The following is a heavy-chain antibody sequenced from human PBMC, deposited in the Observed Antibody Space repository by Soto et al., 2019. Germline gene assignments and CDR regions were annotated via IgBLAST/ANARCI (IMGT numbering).Heavy chain of an antibody. D-gene: IGHD3-22*01. J-gene: IGHJ3*02. V-gene: IGHV6-1*01. CDR1: GDSVSSNSAS. Sequence: PSQTLSLTCAISGDSVSSNSASWNWIRQSPSRGLEWLGRTYYRSKWYNDYAVSVKSRITINPDTSKNQFSLQLNSVTPEDTAVYYCARAPTTYYYDSSSSTNDAFDIWGQGTMVTVSS. CDR2: TYYRSKWYN. CDR3: ARAPTTYYYDSSSSTNDAFDI.